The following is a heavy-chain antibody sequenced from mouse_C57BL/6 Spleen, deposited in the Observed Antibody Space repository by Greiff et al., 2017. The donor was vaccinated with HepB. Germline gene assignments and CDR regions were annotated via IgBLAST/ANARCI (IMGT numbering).Heavy chain of an antibody. Sequence: QVTLKESGPGILQPSQTLSLTCSFSGFSLSTFGMGVGWIRQPSGKGLEWLAHIWWDDDKYYNPALKSRLTISKDTSKNQVFLKIANVDTADTATYYCARNYDYDGDYYAMDYWGQATSVTVSS. CDR2: IWWDDDK. V-gene: IGHV8-8*01. J-gene: IGHJ4*01. D-gene: IGHD2-4*01. CDR1: GFSLSTFGMG. CDR3: ARNYDYDGDYYAMDY.